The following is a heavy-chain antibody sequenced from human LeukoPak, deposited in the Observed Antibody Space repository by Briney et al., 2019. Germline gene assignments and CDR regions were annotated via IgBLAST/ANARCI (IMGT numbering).Heavy chain of an antibody. CDR3: ARVLGRSSIAARQDY. Sequence: PGGSLRLSCAASGFTFSSYWMSWVRQAPGKGLEWVANIKQDGSEKYYVDSVKGRFTISRDNAKNSLYLQMNSLRAEDTAVYYCARVLGRSSIAARQDYWGQGTLVTVSS. D-gene: IGHD6-6*01. CDR2: IKQDGSEK. J-gene: IGHJ4*02. V-gene: IGHV3-7*01. CDR1: GFTFSSYW.